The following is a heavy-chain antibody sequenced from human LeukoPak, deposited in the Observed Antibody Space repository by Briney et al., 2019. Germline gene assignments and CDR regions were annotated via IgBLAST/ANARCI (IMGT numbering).Heavy chain of an antibody. D-gene: IGHD6-25*01. J-gene: IGHJ3*02. CDR2: INSDGTST. CDR1: GFTFSSYW. CDR3: VKVSASGIAFDI. Sequence: GGSLRLSCAASGFTFSSYWMHWVRQAPGEGLVWVSRINSDGTSTNYADAVKGRFTISRDNAKNTLYLQMNSLRAEDTAVYYCVKVSASGIAFDIWGQGTMVTVSS. V-gene: IGHV3-74*01.